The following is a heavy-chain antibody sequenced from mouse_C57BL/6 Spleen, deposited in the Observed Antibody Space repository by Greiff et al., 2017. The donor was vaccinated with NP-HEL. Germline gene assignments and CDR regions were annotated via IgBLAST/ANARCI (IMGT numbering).Heavy chain of an antibody. CDR3: TTAETTVVAGDY. Sequence: VQLQQSGAELVRPGASVKLSCTASGFNIKDDYMHWVKQRPEQGLEWIGWIDPENGDTEYASKFQGKATITADTSSNTAYLQLSSLTSEDTAFYYCTTAETTVVAGDYWGQGTTLTVSS. D-gene: IGHD1-1*01. CDR2: IDPENGDT. V-gene: IGHV14-4*01. J-gene: IGHJ2*01. CDR1: GFNIKDDY.